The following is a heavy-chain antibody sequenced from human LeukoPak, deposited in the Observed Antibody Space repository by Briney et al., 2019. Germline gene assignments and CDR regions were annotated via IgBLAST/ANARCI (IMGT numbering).Heavy chain of an antibody. CDR2: INHSGST. Sequence: TSETLSLNCAVYGGSFSGYYWSWIRQPPGQGLEWIGEINHSGSTNYNPSLKSRVTISVDTSKNQFSLKLSSVTAADTAVYYCAIRTGNFDYWGQGTLVTVSS. CDR1: GGSFSGYY. CDR3: AIRTGNFDY. V-gene: IGHV4-34*01. D-gene: IGHD7-27*01. J-gene: IGHJ4*02.